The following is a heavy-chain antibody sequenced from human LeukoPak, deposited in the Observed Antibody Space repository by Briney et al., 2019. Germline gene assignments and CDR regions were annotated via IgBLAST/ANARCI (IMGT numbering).Heavy chain of an antibody. CDR2: IFSASRI. Sequence: GGSLRLSCAASGLTVSSNYMSWVRQAPGKGLEWVSVIFSASRIFYADSVKGRFTISRDTSKNTLYLQMNSLRAEDTAVYYCAKLWEHDYGDYWGQGTLVTVSS. CDR3: AKLWEHDYGDY. J-gene: IGHJ4*02. D-gene: IGHD1/OR15-1a*01. V-gene: IGHV3-53*01. CDR1: GLTVSSNY.